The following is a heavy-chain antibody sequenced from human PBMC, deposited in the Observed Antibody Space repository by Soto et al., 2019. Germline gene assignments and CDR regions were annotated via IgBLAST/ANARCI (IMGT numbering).Heavy chain of an antibody. CDR1: GDTFNFYT. CDR3: ATSFGSGSRAFDC. Sequence: QVQLVQSGAEVKKPGSSVKVSCKASGDTFNFYTINWVRQAPGLGLEWMGRFNPILSFSNSALKFQGRVTLTADKSTITAYMVLSSLRSEDTAIYYCATSFGSGSRAFDCWGQGALVTVSS. V-gene: IGHV1-69*02. CDR2: FNPILSFS. D-gene: IGHD3-10*01. J-gene: IGHJ4*02.